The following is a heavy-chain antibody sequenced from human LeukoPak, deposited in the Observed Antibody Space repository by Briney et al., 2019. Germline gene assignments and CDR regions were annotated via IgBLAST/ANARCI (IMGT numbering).Heavy chain of an antibody. Sequence: SETLSLTCTVSGGSISNNYWSWFRQPPGKGLEWIGYIYYSGSTNYNPSLKSRVTISVDTSKNQFSLKLSSVTAADTAVYYCAGSSPHYGMDVWGQGTTVTVSS. J-gene: IGHJ6*02. V-gene: IGHV4-59*08. CDR3: AGSSPHYGMDV. CDR2: IYYSGST. CDR1: GGSISNNY.